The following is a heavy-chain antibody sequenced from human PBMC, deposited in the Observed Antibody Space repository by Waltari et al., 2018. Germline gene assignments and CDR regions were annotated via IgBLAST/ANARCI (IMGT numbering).Heavy chain of an antibody. CDR3: ARVGGSSTSLNYFDY. V-gene: IGHV1-69*02. Sequence: VQLVQSGAEVKKPGSSVKVSCKASEAPCTAYPPSGGQRPLGQGLEWMGRIIPILGIANDAQKFQGRVTITADKSTSTAYMELSSLRSEDTAMYYCARVGGSSTSLNYFDYWGQGTLVTVSS. D-gene: IGHD2-2*01. CDR2: IIPILGIA. CDR1: EAPCTAYP. J-gene: IGHJ4*02.